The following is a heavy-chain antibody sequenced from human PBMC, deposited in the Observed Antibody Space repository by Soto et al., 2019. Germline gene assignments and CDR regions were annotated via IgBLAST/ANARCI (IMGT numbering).Heavy chain of an antibody. CDR2: ISGSGGST. Sequence: GGSLRLSCAASGFTFSSYAMNWVRQAPGKGLEWVSVISGSGGSTYYADSVKGRFTISRDNSKNTLYLQMNSLRAEDTAVYCSGGSCYSGRDYWGQGTLVTVSS. V-gene: IGHV3-23*01. J-gene: IGHJ4*02. CDR1: GFTFSSYA. D-gene: IGHD2-15*01. CDR3: GGSCYSGRDY.